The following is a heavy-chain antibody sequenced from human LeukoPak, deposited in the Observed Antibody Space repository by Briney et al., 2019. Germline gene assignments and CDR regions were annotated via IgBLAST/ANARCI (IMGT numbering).Heavy chain of an antibody. Sequence: APVKVSCKASGYTFTSYGISWVRQAPGQGLEWMGWISAYNGNTNYAQKLEGRVTMTTDTSTSTAYMELRSLRSDDTAVYYCARDREMYKHTWEYYYGSGSYVGLYYWSQGTLVTVSS. CDR3: ARDREMYKHTWEYYYGSGSYVGLYY. D-gene: IGHD3-10*01. CDR2: ISAYNGNT. V-gene: IGHV1-18*01. J-gene: IGHJ4*02. CDR1: GYTFTSYG.